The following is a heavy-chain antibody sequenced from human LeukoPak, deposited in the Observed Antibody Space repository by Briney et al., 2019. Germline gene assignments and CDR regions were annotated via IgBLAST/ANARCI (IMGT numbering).Heavy chain of an antibody. D-gene: IGHD3-10*02. CDR3: AELGITMIGGV. CDR1: GFTFSTYN. J-gene: IGHJ6*04. Sequence: GGSLRLSCEASGFTFSTYNMNWVRQAPGKGLEWVSCISSSGTYIYNADSVKGRFTISRDNAKNSLYLQMNSLRAEDTAVYYCAELGITMIGGVWGKGTTVTISS. CDR2: ISSSGTYI. V-gene: IGHV3-21*01.